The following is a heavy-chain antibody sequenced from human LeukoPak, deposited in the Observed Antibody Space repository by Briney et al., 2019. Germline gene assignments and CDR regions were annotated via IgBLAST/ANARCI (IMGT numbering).Heavy chain of an antibody. CDR2: FDPEDGET. CDR1: GYTLTELS. V-gene: IGHV1-24*01. D-gene: IGHD3-10*01. Sequence: ASVKVSCKVSGYTLTELSMHWVRQAPGKGLEWMGGFDPEDGETIYARKFQGRVTMTEDTSTDTVYMELSSLRSEDTAVYYCATVGSGSYPYWGQGTLVTVSS. CDR3: ATVGSGSYPY. J-gene: IGHJ4*02.